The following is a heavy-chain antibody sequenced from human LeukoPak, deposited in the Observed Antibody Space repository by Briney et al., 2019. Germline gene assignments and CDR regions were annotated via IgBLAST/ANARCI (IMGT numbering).Heavy chain of an antibody. Sequence: PGGSLRLSCTASGFTFSGYEMNWVRQAPGKGLEWVSYISSSGNSTYYADSVKGRFTISRDNAKNSLYLQMNSLRAEDMAVYYCARGRFGSCWGQGTLVTVSS. CDR2: ISSSGNST. D-gene: IGHD6-13*01. J-gene: IGHJ1*01. CDR1: GFTFSGYE. CDR3: ARGRFGSC. V-gene: IGHV3-48*03.